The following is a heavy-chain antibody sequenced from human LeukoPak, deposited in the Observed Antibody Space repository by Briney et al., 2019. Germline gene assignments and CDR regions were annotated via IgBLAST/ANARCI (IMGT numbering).Heavy chain of an antibody. Sequence: GWSLRLSCAASGFTFSDYYMIWIRQAPGKGLEWVSYISSICRTIYYADSVKDRFTIFRENAKNSLYLQMNSLRAEDTAVYYCARARMVATIFDYWGQGTPVTVSS. V-gene: IGHV3-11*01. CDR2: ISSICRTI. D-gene: IGHD5-12*01. CDR3: ARARMVATIFDY. CDR1: GFTFSDYY. J-gene: IGHJ4*02.